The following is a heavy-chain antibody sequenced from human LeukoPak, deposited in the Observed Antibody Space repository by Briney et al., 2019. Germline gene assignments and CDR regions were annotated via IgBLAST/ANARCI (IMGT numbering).Heavy chain of an antibody. CDR3: VGGGGTFVY. CDR1: GFIFSNYS. J-gene: IGHJ4*02. D-gene: IGHD1-1*01. V-gene: IGHV3-7*05. CDR2: RKEDGSEK. Sequence: PGGSLRLSCGASGFIFSNYSMPWVRQAPGRGLEWVANRKEDGSEKHYVDSLKGRFTISRDNAKNSLYLQMNSLRAEDTAVYYCVGGGGTFVYWGQGTLVTVSS.